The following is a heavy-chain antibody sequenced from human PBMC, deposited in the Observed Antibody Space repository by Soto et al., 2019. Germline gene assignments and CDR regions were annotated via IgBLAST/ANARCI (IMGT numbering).Heavy chain of an antibody. CDR1: GFSLSTSGVG. V-gene: IGHV2-5*02. CDR3: AHRIVTNDWFDP. J-gene: IGHJ5*02. D-gene: IGHD3-22*01. Sequence: QITLKESGPTLVKPTQTLTLTCTFSGFSLSTSGVGVGWIRQPPGKALEWLALIYWDDNKRYSPSLKPRLTITTDTSKNQVVLTMTNMDPVDTAAYSGAHRIVTNDWFDPWGQGTLVTVSS. CDR2: IYWDDNK.